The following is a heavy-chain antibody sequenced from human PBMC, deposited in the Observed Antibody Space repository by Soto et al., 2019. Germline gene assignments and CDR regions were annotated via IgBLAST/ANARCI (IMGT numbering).Heavy chain of an antibody. CDR1: GFTFSSYG. CDR3: AKDVGYGSGCLDY. CDR2: ISYDGSNK. D-gene: IGHD6-19*01. Sequence: GGSLRLSCAASGFTFSSYGMHWVRQAPGKGLEWVAVISYDGSNKYYADSVKGRFTISRDNSKNTLYLQMNSLRAEDTAVYYCAKDVGYGSGCLDYWGQGTLVTVSS. V-gene: IGHV3-30*18. J-gene: IGHJ4*02.